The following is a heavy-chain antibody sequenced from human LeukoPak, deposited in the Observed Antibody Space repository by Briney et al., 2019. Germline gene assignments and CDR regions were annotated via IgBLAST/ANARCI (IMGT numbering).Heavy chain of an antibody. CDR2: INPNSGGT. D-gene: IGHD1-1*01. Sequence: GAPVKVSCKASGYTFTGYYMHWVRQAPGQGLEWMGWINPNSGGTNYAQKFQGRVTMTRDTSISTAYMELSRLRSDDTAVYYCARDGATGTTYDYWFDPWGQGTLVTVSS. CDR3: ARDGATGTTYDYWFDP. V-gene: IGHV1-2*02. CDR1: GYTFTGYY. J-gene: IGHJ5*02.